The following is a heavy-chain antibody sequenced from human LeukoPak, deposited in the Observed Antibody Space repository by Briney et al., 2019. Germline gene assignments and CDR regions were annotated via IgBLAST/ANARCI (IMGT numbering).Heavy chain of an antibody. D-gene: IGHD3-10*01. Sequence: SETLSLTCTVSDGSISGYYWSWIRQPPGKALEWIGYIHYSGSTNYNPSLKSRVTISVDTSKNHFSLKPSSVTAADTAVYYCARLISGVGYFDYWGQGTLVTVSS. CDR1: DGSISGYY. CDR3: ARLISGVGYFDY. V-gene: IGHV4-59*08. CDR2: IHYSGST. J-gene: IGHJ4*02.